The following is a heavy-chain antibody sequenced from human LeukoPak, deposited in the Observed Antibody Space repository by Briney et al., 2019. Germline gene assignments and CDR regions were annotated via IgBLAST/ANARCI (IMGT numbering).Heavy chain of an antibody. CDR3: ARDLWSTAAGIFDF. D-gene: IGHD6-25*01. V-gene: IGHV4-4*01. CDR2: IYSTGNT. Sequence: GSLRLSCEASGLPFSSYWMNWVRQVPGKGLEWMGSIYSTGNTHYNPSLESRLIISVDTSKNSFSLKLSSVTAADTAVYFCARDLWSTAAGIFDFWGQGALVTVSS. J-gene: IGHJ4*02. CDR1: GLPFSSYW.